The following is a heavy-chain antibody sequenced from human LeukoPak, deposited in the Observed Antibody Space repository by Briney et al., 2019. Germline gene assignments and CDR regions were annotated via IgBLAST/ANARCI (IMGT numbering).Heavy chain of an antibody. V-gene: IGHV3-21*06. J-gene: IGHJ6*03. CDR3: ARVVTVACSERRPGYYYMDV. CDR1: GFIFNRYA. Sequence: PGGSLRLSCAASGFIFNRYAMSWVRQAPGKGLEWVSSISSSSSYIYYADSVKGRFTISRDNAKNSMYLQMNSLRAEDTAVYYCARVVTVACSERRPGYYYMDVWGKGTTVTVSS. CDR2: ISSSSSYI. D-gene: IGHD1-1*01.